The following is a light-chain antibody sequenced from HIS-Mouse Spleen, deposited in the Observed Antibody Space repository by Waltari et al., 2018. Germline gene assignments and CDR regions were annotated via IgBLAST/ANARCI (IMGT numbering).Light chain of an antibody. J-gene: IGLJ2*01. V-gene: IGLV3-27*01. Sequence: SYELTQPSSVSVSPGQTARITCSGDVLAKQSARWFQQKPGQAPVLVIYKDSERPSGIPERFSGSSSGTTVTLTISGAQVEDEADYYCYSAADNNVVFGGGTKLTVL. CDR3: YSAADNNVV. CDR1: VLAKQS. CDR2: KDS.